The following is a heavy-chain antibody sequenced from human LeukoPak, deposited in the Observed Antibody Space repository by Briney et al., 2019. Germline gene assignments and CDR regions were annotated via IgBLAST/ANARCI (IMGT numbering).Heavy chain of an antibody. V-gene: IGHV3-23*01. Sequence: GGSLRLSCAASGFIVGSNYMTWVRQAPGKGLEWVSSIPVSGDPTYYADSVRGRFTVSRDNSKSSLYLQMNGLRAEDTALYYCAKDPNGDYVGAFDMWGQGTMVTVSS. CDR1: GFIVGSNY. D-gene: IGHD4-17*01. CDR2: IPVSGDPT. J-gene: IGHJ3*02. CDR3: AKDPNGDYVGAFDM.